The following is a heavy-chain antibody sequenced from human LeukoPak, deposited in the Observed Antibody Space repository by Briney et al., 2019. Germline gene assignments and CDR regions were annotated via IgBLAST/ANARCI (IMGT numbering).Heavy chain of an antibody. Sequence: SETLSLTCAVYGGSFSGYYWSWIRQPPGKGLEWIGEINHSGSTNYNPSLKSRVTISVDTSKNQFSLKLSSVTAADTAVYYCARGVLSTYWGQGALVTVSS. V-gene: IGHV4-34*01. J-gene: IGHJ4*02. D-gene: IGHD2-2*01. CDR3: ARGVLSTY. CDR1: GGSFSGYY. CDR2: INHSGST.